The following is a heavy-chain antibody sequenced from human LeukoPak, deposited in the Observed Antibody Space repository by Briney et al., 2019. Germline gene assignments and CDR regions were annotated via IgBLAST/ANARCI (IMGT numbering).Heavy chain of an antibody. V-gene: IGHV1-24*01. CDR1: GYTFTSYY. D-gene: IGHD4-17*01. Sequence: GASVKVSCKASGYTFTSYYMHWVRQAPGKGLEWMGGFDPEDGETIYAQKFQGRVTMTEDTSTDTAYMELSSLRSEDTAVYYCATDLYYYGDRYFDLWGRGTLVTVSS. CDR3: ATDLYYYGDRYFDL. CDR2: FDPEDGET. J-gene: IGHJ2*01.